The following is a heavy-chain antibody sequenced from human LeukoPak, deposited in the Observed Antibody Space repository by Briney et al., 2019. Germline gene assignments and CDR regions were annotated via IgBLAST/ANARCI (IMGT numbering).Heavy chain of an antibody. J-gene: IGHJ4*02. V-gene: IGHV4-39*07. CDR3: ARSQSSGYQRRASNFDY. CDR1: GGSISSSSYY. CDR2: IYYSGST. D-gene: IGHD3-22*01. Sequence: PSETLSLTCTVSGGSISSSSYYWGWIRQPPGKGLEWIGSIYYSGSTYYNPSLKSRVTISVDTSKNQFSLKLNSVTAADTAVYYCARSQSSGYQRRASNFDYWGQGTLVTVSS.